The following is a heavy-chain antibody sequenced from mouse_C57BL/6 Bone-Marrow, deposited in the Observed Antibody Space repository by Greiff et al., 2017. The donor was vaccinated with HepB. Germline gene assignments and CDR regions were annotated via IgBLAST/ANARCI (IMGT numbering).Heavy chain of an antibody. D-gene: IGHD2-2*01. CDR3: ARYGYCDAIDY. CDR2: ISNLAYSI. J-gene: IGHJ4*01. V-gene: IGHV5-15*01. CDR1: GFTFSDYG. Sequence: EVQLVESGGGLVQPGGSLNLSCAASGFTFSDYGMAWVRQAPRKGLEWVAFISNLAYSIYYADTVTGRFTISRENAKNTLYLEMSSLRSEDTAMYYCARYGYCDAIDYWGQGTTVTVSS.